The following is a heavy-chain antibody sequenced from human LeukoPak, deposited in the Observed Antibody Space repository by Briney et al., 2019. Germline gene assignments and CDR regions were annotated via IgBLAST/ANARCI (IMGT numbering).Heavy chain of an antibody. D-gene: IGHD3-10*01. Sequence: SETLSLTCTFSGGSISSSIYYWGWIRHLPGKGLEWVGTIHYSGSIYHNPSLKSRVTMSVDTSKNQFSLKLSSVTAADTAVYYCARPGSYGSGSYRSWFDPWGQGTLVTVSS. CDR3: ARPGSYGSGSYRSWFDP. V-gene: IGHV4-39*01. CDR1: GGSISSSIYY. J-gene: IGHJ5*02. CDR2: IHYSGSI.